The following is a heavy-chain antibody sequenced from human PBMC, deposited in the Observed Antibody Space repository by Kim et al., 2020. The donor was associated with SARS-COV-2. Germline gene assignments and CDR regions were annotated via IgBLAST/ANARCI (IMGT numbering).Heavy chain of an antibody. Sequence: SVKGRFTISRDNSKNTLYLPMNSLRAEETAVYYCAKDYGDYNYYYYGMDVWGQGTTVTVSS. D-gene: IGHD4-17*01. V-gene: IGHV3-30*02. CDR3: AKDYGDYNYYYYGMDV. J-gene: IGHJ6*02.